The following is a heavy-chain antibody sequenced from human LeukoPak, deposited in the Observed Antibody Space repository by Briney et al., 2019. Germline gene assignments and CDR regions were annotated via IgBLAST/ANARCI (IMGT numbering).Heavy chain of an antibody. Sequence: PSETLSLTCAVYGGSFSGYYWSWIRQPPGKGREWIGEINHIGSTNFTPSLKSRVTVSVDTSKNHFSLKLSSVTAADTAVYYCARHGIAADFDYWGQGTLVTVSS. V-gene: IGHV4-34*01. CDR2: INHIGST. J-gene: IGHJ4*02. CDR1: GGSFSGYY. CDR3: ARHGIAADFDY. D-gene: IGHD6-6*01.